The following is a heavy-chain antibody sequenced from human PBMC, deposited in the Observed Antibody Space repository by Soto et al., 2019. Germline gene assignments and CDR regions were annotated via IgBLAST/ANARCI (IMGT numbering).Heavy chain of an antibody. CDR3: ARVAVITAAGTSDY. CDR2: ISGTSDSI. D-gene: IGHD6-13*01. J-gene: IGHJ4*02. CDR1: GFTFSDYY. Sequence: GGSLRLSCAASGFTFSDYYMSWIRQVPGKGLEWVAYISGTSDSIPYADSVKGRFTISRDNAKNSLYLQMNSLRAEDTAVYYCARVAVITAAGTSDYWGQGTLVTAPQ. V-gene: IGHV3-11*06.